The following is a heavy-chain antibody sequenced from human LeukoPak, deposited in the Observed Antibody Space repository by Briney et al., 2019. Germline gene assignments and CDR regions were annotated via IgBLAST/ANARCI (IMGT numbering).Heavy chain of an antibody. V-gene: IGHV3-23*01. Sequence: GGSLRLSCAASGFTFSSYAMSWVRQAPGKGLEWVSAISGSGGSTYYADSVKGRFTISRDNSKNTLYLQMNSLRAKDTAVYYCAKETSANYYDSSGYYDDAFDIWGQGTMVTVSS. CDR1: GFTFSSYA. D-gene: IGHD3-22*01. CDR2: ISGSGGST. CDR3: AKETSANYYDSSGYYDDAFDI. J-gene: IGHJ3*02.